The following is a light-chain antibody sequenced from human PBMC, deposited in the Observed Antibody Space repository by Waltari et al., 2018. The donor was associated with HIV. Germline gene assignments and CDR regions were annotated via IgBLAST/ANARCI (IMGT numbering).Light chain of an antibody. Sequence: QSVLTQPPSVSAAPGQKVTISCSGSSSNIGKNHVFWYQQLPGTAPKLLIYGKNKRPSGIPDRFSGSKAGTSATLGITGLQTGDEADYYCGTWDGSLSAGVFGGGTKLTVL. V-gene: IGLV1-51*01. CDR1: SSNIGKNH. J-gene: IGLJ2*01. CDR2: GKN. CDR3: GTWDGSLSAGV.